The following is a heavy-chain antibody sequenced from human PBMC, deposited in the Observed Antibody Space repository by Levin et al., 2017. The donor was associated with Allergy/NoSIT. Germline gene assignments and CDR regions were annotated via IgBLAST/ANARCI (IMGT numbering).Heavy chain of an antibody. Sequence: PGGSLRLSCAASGFTFSSYSMNWVRQAPGKGLEWVSSISSSISYIHYADSVKGRFTISRDNAKNSLYLQMNSLRAEDTAVYYCAGLLAVAGTELTYYYYYGMDVWGQGTTVTVSS. J-gene: IGHJ6*02. D-gene: IGHD6-19*01. CDR2: ISSSISYI. CDR1: GFTFSSYS. CDR3: AGLLAVAGTELTYYYYYGMDV. V-gene: IGHV3-21*01.